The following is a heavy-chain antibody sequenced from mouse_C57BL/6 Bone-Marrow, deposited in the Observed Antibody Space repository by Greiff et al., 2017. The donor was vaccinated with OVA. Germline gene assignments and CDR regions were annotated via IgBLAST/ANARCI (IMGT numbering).Heavy chain of an antibody. CDR1: GYTFTDYY. CDR2: INPYNGGT. Sequence: VQLQQSGPVLVKPGASVKMSCKASGYTFTDYYMNWVKQSHGKSLEWIGVINPYNGGTSYNQKFKGKATLTVDKSSSTAYMELNSLTSEDSAVYYCARAYYSNYDWYFEVWGTGTTVTVSS. CDR3: ARAYYSNYDWYFEV. D-gene: IGHD2-5*01. V-gene: IGHV1-19*01. J-gene: IGHJ1*03.